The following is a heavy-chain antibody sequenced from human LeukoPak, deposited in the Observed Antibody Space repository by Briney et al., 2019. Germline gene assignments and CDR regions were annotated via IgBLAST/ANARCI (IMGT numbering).Heavy chain of an antibody. J-gene: IGHJ4*02. D-gene: IGHD6-13*01. V-gene: IGHV4-59*01. CDR3: ARVRYSTSWEKKYYFDY. CDR2: IFYSGST. CDR1: GGSISSYY. Sequence: SETLSLTCTVSGGSISSYYWSWIRQPPGKGLEWIGYIFYSGSTNYNPSLKSRVTISVDTSKNQFSLKLSSVTAADTAVYYCARVRYSTSWEKKYYFDYWGQGTLVTVSS.